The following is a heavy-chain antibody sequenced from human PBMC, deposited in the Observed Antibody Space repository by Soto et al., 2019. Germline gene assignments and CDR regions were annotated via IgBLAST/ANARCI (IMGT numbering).Heavy chain of an antibody. CDR2: INAGNGDT. CDR3: ARSRSVSSTYCAFDH. D-gene: IGHD2-2*01. Sequence: GASVKVSCKASGYSFTSNAIHWVRQAPGQTLEWMGWINAGNGDTKYSQRFQGRVAITRGTSANTAYMELSSLRSEDTAVYYCARSRSVSSTYCAFDHWGQGTLVTVSS. J-gene: IGHJ4*02. V-gene: IGHV1-3*01. CDR1: GYSFTSNA.